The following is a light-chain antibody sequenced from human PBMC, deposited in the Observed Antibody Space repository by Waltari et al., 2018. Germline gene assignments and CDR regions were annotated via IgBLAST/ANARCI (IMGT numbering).Light chain of an antibody. CDR1: QSVSSH. CDR3: QQRTNWPLIT. J-gene: IGKJ5*01. Sequence: EIVLTQSPATLSLSPGERATLSCRASQSVSSHLAWYQQKPGQAPRLLIFDASNRATGIPARFSGSGSGTDFTLYITSLEPEDFAIYYCQQRTNWPLITFGPGTRLEIK. V-gene: IGKV3-11*01. CDR2: DAS.